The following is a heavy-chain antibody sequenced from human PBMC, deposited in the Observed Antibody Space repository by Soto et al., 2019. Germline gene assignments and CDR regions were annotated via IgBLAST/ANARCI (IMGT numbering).Heavy chain of an antibody. V-gene: IGHV4-34*01. CDR3: ARYRGSGSYYFDY. Sequence: SETLSLTCAVYGGSFSGYYCSWSRQPPGKGLEWIGEINHSGSTNYNPSLKSRVTISVDTSKNQFSLKLSSVTAADTAVYYCARYRGSGSYYFDYWGQGTLVTVSS. CDR1: GGSFSGYY. CDR2: INHSGST. J-gene: IGHJ4*02. D-gene: IGHD3-10*01.